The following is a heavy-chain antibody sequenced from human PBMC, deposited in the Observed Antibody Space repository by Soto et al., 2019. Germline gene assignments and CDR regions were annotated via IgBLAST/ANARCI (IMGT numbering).Heavy chain of an antibody. Sequence: XAVKVSCKASGYPFTSYYMHWGRQSPGQGLEWMGIINPSGGSTSYAQKFQGRVTMTRDTSTSTVYMELSSLRSEDTAVYYCAREPIKDGSTIGGYYFDYWGQGTLVTVSS. V-gene: IGHV1-46*01. CDR1: GYPFTSYY. D-gene: IGHD3-16*01. CDR3: AREPIKDGSTIGGYYFDY. CDR2: INPSGGST. J-gene: IGHJ4*02.